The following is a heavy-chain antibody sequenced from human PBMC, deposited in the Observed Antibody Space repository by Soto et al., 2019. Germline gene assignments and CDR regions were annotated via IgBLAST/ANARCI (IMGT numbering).Heavy chain of an antibody. D-gene: IGHD5-12*01. J-gene: IGHJ4*02. V-gene: IGHV4-39*01. CDR2: LYYSGTC. CDR3: ASRVEGLYSGNDRYYFDY. Sequence: SETLSLTCAVSGGSISTSSYYWGWIRQPPGKGLEWIGTLYYSGTCYHNPSLKSRVTISVDTSKSLFSLTLTSVTAADTAVYCCASRVEGLYSGNDRYYFDYWGQGALVSVTS. CDR1: GGSISTSSYY.